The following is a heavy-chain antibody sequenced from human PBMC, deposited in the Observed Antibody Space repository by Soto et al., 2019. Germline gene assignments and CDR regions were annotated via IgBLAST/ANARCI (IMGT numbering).Heavy chain of an antibody. Sequence: EVQLLESGGGLVQPGGSLRLSCAASGFTFSSYDMSWVRQAPGKGLEWVSTISGSGGSTYYADSVKGRFTISRDNSKNTLYLQMNSLRAEDPAVYYCAKGGSSWSRFDYWGQGTPVTVSS. CDR2: ISGSGGST. CDR3: AKGGSSWSRFDY. J-gene: IGHJ4*02. D-gene: IGHD6-13*01. V-gene: IGHV3-23*01. CDR1: GFTFSSYD.